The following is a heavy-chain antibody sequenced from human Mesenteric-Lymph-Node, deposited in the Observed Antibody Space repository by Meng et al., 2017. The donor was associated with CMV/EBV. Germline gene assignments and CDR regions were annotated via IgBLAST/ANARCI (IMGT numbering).Heavy chain of an antibody. Sequence: GESLKISCAASGFTFSSYAMSWVRQAPGKGLEWVSYISFSGSSIYYADSVKGRFTISRDDAKNSLYLQMDSLRADDTAVYYCATPSIGARHYYYYYGMDVWGQGTTVTVSS. CDR1: GFTFSSYA. V-gene: IGHV3-48*03. CDR2: ISFSGSSI. CDR3: ATPSIGARHYYYYYGMDV. D-gene: IGHD6-6*01. J-gene: IGHJ6*02.